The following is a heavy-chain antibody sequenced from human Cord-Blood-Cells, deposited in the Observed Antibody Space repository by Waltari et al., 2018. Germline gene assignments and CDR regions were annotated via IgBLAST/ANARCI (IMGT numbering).Heavy chain of an antibody. Sequence: QVQLVESGGGVVQPGRSLTLSCAASGFTFRSYAMHWVRQAPGKGLEWVAVISYDGSNKYYADSVKGRFTISRDNSKNTLYLQMNSLRAEDTAVYYCARGFNWNYFDYWGQGTLVTVSS. D-gene: IGHD1-20*01. CDR1: GFTFRSYA. CDR3: ARGFNWNYFDY. J-gene: IGHJ4*02. CDR2: ISYDGSNK. V-gene: IGHV3-30*04.